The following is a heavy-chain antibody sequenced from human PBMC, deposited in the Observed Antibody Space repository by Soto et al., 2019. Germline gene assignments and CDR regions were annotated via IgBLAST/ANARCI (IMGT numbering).Heavy chain of an antibody. CDR1: GFTFSSFA. D-gene: IGHD3-22*01. V-gene: IGHV3-23*01. Sequence: GGSLRLSCAASGFTFSSFAMSWVRQAPGKGLEWVSAISGSGGSTYYADSVKGRFTISRDNSKNTLYLQMNSLRAEDTAVYYCAKSLYYYDSSGYYSMDYWGQGTLVTVSS. CDR2: ISGSGGST. J-gene: IGHJ4*02. CDR3: AKSLYYYDSSGYYSMDY.